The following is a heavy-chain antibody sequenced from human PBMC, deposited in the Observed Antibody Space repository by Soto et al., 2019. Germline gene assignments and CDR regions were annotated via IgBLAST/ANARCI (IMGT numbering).Heavy chain of an antibody. CDR1: GYSFTMYG. Sequence: QVQLVQSEGEVRRPGASVKVSRKASGYSFTMYGITWVRQAPGQGLEWMGWISTYLGTTKYARKFQGRVTMTTDTSTSTAYMDLRTLRSDDTAVYYCARLIATSADYWGQGTLVTVSS. V-gene: IGHV1-18*01. J-gene: IGHJ4*02. D-gene: IGHD3-16*02. CDR3: ARLIATSADY. CDR2: ISTYLGTT.